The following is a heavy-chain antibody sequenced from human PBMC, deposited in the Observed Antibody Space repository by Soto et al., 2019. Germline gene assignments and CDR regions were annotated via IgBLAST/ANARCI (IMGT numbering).Heavy chain of an antibody. CDR1: GFTFSSYS. D-gene: IGHD1-26*01. Sequence: LRLSCAASGFTFSSYSMNWVRQAPGKGLERVSSISSSSSYIYYADSVKGRFTISRDNAKNSLYLQMNSLRAEDTAVYYCARGRTHSGSYYFKGSNWFDPWGQGTLVTVSS. CDR3: ARGRTHSGSYYFKGSNWFDP. V-gene: IGHV3-21*01. CDR2: ISSSSSYI. J-gene: IGHJ5*02.